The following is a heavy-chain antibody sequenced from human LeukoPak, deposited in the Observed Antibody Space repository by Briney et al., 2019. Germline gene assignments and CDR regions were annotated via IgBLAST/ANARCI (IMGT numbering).Heavy chain of an antibody. CDR2: INPNSGGT. V-gene: IGHV1-2*02. CDR3: ARDLKAVPGTGLDY. D-gene: IGHD6-19*01. Sequence: ASVKVSCKASGYTFTGYYMHWVRQAPGQGLEWMGWINPNSGGTNYAQKFQGRVTMTRDTSISTAYMELGRLRSDDTAVYYCARDLKAVPGTGLDYWGQGTLVTVSS. J-gene: IGHJ4*02. CDR1: GYTFTGYY.